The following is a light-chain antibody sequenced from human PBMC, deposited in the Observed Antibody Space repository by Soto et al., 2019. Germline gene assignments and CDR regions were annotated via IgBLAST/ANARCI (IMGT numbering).Light chain of an antibody. Sequence: EILLTQSPAPLSFSPGGRATLSCRASQSVSSYLAWYQQKPGQAPRLLIYDASNRATGIPARFSGSGSGTDFTLTISSLEPEDFAVYYCQQRSNWITFGQGTRLEIK. V-gene: IGKV3-11*01. J-gene: IGKJ5*01. CDR2: DAS. CDR3: QQRSNWIT. CDR1: QSVSSY.